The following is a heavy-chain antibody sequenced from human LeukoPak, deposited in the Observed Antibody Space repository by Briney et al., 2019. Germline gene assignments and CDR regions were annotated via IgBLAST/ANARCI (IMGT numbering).Heavy chain of an antibody. D-gene: IGHD1-1*01. V-gene: IGHV3-53*01. Sequence: GGSLRLSCAVSGFTVSSNYMGWVRQAPGKGLEWVSVFYASGSIYYADSVEGRFTISRDNSENTLFLQMNTLRAEDTAVYYCARLEKNSYYYMDVWGKGTTVTVSS. J-gene: IGHJ6*03. CDR1: GFTVSSNY. CDR3: ARLEKNSYYYMDV. CDR2: FYASGSI.